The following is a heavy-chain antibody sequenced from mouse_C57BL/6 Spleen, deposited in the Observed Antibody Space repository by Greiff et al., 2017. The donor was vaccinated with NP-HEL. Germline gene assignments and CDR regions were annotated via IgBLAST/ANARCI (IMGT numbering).Heavy chain of an antibody. CDR3: TTSSSYPYWYFDV. D-gene: IGHD1-1*01. CDR2: IDPEDGDT. Sequence: EVQLQQSGAELVRPGASVKLSCTASGFNITDYYMHWVKQRPEQGLEWIGRIDPEDGDTEYAPKFQGKATMTADTSSNTAYLQLSSLTSEDTAVYYCTTSSSYPYWYFDVWGTGTTVTVSS. CDR1: GFNITDYY. V-gene: IGHV14-1*01. J-gene: IGHJ1*03.